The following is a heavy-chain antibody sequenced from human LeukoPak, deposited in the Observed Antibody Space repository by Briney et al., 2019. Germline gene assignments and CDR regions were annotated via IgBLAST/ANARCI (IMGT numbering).Heavy chain of an antibody. Sequence: PSETLSLTCAVCGGSFSGYYWSWIRQPPGKGLEWIGEINHSGSTNYNPSLKSRVTISVDTSKNQFSLKLSSVTAADTAVYYCARGRYYGSGSYNYWGQGTLVTVSS. CDR1: GGSFSGYY. CDR2: INHSGST. J-gene: IGHJ4*02. D-gene: IGHD3-10*01. V-gene: IGHV4-34*01. CDR3: ARGRYYGSGSYNY.